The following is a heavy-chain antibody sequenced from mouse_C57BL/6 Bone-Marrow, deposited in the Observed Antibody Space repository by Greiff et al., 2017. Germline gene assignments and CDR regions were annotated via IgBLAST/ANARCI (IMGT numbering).Heavy chain of an antibody. J-gene: IGHJ3*01. CDR2: INPSTGGT. CDR3: ARCLGYDYTWFAY. CDR1: GYSFTGYY. V-gene: IGHV1-42*01. D-gene: IGHD2-4*01. Sequence: VQLQQSGPELVKPGASVKISCKASGYSFTGYYMNWVKQSPEKSLEWIGEINPSTGGTTYNQKFKAKATLTVDKSSSTASMQLKSLTSEDSAVYYCARCLGYDYTWFAYWGQGTLVTVSA.